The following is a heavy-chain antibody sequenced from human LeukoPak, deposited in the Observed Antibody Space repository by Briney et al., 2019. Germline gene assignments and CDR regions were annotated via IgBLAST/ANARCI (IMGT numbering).Heavy chain of an antibody. J-gene: IGHJ6*03. CDR2: IYTSGST. CDR3: ASIAAAGTNYYYMDV. Sequence: SETLSLTCTVSGGSISSHYWSWIRQPPGKGLEWIGRIYTSGSTNYNPSLKSRVTMSVDTSKNQFSLKLSSVTAADTAVYYCASIAAAGTNYYYMDVWGKGTTVTVSS. CDR1: GGSISSHY. V-gene: IGHV4-4*07. D-gene: IGHD6-13*01.